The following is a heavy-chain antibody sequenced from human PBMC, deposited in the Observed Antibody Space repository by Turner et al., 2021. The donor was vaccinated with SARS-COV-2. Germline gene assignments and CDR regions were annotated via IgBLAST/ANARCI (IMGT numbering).Heavy chain of an antibody. CDR1: GGTFSSYA. V-gene: IGHV1-69*10. J-gene: IGHJ6*02. Sequence: QVPLVQSGAAVKKPGSSVKVSCKASGGTFSSYATNWVRLAPGQGLEWMGGIIPILGIANHAQKFQGRVTITADKSTSTAYMELSSLRSEDTAVYYCARDKMLAAMPTSGMDVWGQGTTVTVSS. CDR3: ARDKMLAAMPTSGMDV. D-gene: IGHD2-2*01. CDR2: IIPILGIA.